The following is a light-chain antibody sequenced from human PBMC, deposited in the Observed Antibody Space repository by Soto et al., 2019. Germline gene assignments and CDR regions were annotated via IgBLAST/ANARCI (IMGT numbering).Light chain of an antibody. CDR3: QQYIDWPPGT. Sequence: EIVLTQSPATLSLSPGERATVSCRASQSVSSHLAWYQQKRGQAPRLLIYDASSRATGIPARFSGSGSGTEFTLTISSLQSEDFAVYYCQQYIDWPPGTFGQGTAVEIK. CDR1: QSVSSH. V-gene: IGKV3D-15*01. J-gene: IGKJ1*01. CDR2: DAS.